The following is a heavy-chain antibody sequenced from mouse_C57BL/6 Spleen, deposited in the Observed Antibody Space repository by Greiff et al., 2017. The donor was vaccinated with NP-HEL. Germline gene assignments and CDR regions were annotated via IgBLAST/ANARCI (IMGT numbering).Heavy chain of an antibody. Sequence: DVQLQESGPELVKPGASVKISCKASGYSFTGYYMNWVKQSPEKSLEWIGEINPSTGGTTYNQKFKAKATLTVDKSSSTAYMQLKSLTSEDSAVYYCAREGYYYGSSYPFAYWGQGTLVTVSA. V-gene: IGHV1-42*01. CDR1: GYSFTGYY. CDR3: AREGYYYGSSYPFAY. D-gene: IGHD1-1*01. J-gene: IGHJ3*01. CDR2: INPSTGGT.